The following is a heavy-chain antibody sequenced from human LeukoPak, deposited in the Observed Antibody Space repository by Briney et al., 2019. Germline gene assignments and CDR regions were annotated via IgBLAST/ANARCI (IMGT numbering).Heavy chain of an antibody. V-gene: IGHV3-7*01. Sequence: AGGSLRLSCAASGFTFSSYWMSWVRQDPGKGLEWVANIDQDGSEIYYVDSVKGRFTISRDNAKNSLYLQMNSLRAEDTAVYYCATIQLWIFDYWGQGTLITVSS. J-gene: IGHJ4*02. CDR3: ATIQLWIFDY. CDR2: IDQDGSEI. D-gene: IGHD5-18*01. CDR1: GFTFSSYW.